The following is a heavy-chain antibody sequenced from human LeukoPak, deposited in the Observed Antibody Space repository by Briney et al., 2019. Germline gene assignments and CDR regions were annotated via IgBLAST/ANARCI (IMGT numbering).Heavy chain of an antibody. CDR3: AGDLTN. CDR1: GHTFTDYY. V-gene: IGHV1-46*03. Sequence: GASVKVSCRASGHTFTDYYLHWVRQAPGQGLQWMGMVNPTAGSRAYAQDFQDRVTMTRDTSTSTVYMELYSLRSEDTAMYYCAGDLTNWGQGTLVTVSS. CDR2: VNPTAGSR. J-gene: IGHJ4*02.